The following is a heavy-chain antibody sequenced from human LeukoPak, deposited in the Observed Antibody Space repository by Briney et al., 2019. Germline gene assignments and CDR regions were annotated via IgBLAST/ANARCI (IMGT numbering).Heavy chain of an antibody. Sequence: SETLSLTCTVSGGSISSSSYYWGWIRQPPGKGLEWIGSIYYSGSTYYNPSLKSRVTISVDTSKNQFSLKLSSVTAADTAVYYCARDSNDNYYVYWGQGTLVTVSS. J-gene: IGHJ4*02. CDR2: IYYSGST. CDR1: GGSISSSSYY. V-gene: IGHV4-39*02. D-gene: IGHD2-8*01. CDR3: ARDSNDNYYVY.